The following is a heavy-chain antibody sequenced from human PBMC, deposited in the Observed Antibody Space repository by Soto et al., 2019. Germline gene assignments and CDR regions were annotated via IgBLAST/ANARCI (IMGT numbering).Heavy chain of an antibody. Sequence: GASVKVSCKASGYTFTSYDINWVRQATGQGLEWMGWMNPNSGNTGYAQEFQGRVTMTRNTSISTAYMELSSLRSEDTAVYYCARSYYDFWSGYYTGRVDPWGQGTLVTVSS. CDR1: GYTFTSYD. J-gene: IGHJ5*02. D-gene: IGHD3-3*01. V-gene: IGHV1-8*01. CDR2: MNPNSGNT. CDR3: ARSYYDFWSGYYTGRVDP.